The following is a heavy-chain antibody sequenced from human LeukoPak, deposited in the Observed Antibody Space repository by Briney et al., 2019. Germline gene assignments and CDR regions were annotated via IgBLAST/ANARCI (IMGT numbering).Heavy chain of an antibody. V-gene: IGHV3-53*01. D-gene: IGHD3-10*01. CDR2: IHTGGTT. CDR1: GFDISYNY. CDR3: ARVWFGYFFQ. J-gene: IGHJ4*02. Sequence: GGSVRLSCAASGFDISYNYVGWVRQAPGKGLEWVSVIHTGGTTHYADSVKGRFTISKDSSNNTVYLQMNSVGVEDTAVYYCARVWFGYFFQWGQGALVTVSS.